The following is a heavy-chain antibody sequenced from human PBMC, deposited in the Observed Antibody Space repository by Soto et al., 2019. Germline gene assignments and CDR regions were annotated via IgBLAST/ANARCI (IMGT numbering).Heavy chain of an antibody. D-gene: IGHD3-22*01. V-gene: IGHV1-46*01. J-gene: IGHJ4*02. CDR1: GYTFTNYY. Sequence: ASVKVSCKAPGYTFTNYYIHWVRQAPGQGLEWMGISNPTDGSTTYAQRFQGRVTMTRDTSTSTVYMQLSSLTSEDTAVYYCARDLGNSGYSVQGYWGQGTLVTVSS. CDR3: ARDLGNSGYSVQGY. CDR2: SNPTDGST.